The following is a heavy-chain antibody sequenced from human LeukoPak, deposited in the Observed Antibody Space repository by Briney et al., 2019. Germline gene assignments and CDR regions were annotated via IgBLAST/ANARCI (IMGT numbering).Heavy chain of an antibody. CDR2: ISWNSGSL. D-gene: IGHD3-10*01. J-gene: IGHJ4*02. V-gene: IGHV3-9*01. CDR1: GFTFADYA. CDR3: AKDRGATFYYGSGSFDF. Sequence: GRSLRLSCAASGFTFADYATHWVRQAPGKGLEWVSDISWNSGSLGYADSVKGRFTISRDNAKNSLYLQMNSLRAEDTALYYCAKDRGATFYYGSGSFDFWGQGTLVTVSS.